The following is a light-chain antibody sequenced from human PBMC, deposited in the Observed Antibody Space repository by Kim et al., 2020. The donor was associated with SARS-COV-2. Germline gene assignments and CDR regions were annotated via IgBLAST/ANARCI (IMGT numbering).Light chain of an antibody. Sequence: LSPGERATLSCRASQSVSSSYLAWYQQKRGQAPRLLIYGASSRATGIADWFSGSGSGTDFTLTSSRLEPEDFAVYYCQQYGSSRTFGQGTKVDIK. J-gene: IGKJ1*01. CDR1: QSVSSSY. V-gene: IGKV3-20*01. CDR2: GAS. CDR3: QQYGSSRT.